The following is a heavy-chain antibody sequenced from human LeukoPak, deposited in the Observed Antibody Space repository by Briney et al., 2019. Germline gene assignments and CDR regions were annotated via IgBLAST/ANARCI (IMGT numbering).Heavy chain of an antibody. V-gene: IGHV1-2*02. Sequence: ASVKVSCKASGYTFTGYYIHWVRQAPGQGLEWMGWINPNSGDTNYAQKFQGRVTMTRDTSISTAYMELSRLTSDDTAFYYCARGSYDSSDFEYFHHWGQGALLTVSS. CDR3: ARGSYDSSDFEYFHH. CDR1: GYTFTGYY. D-gene: IGHD3-22*01. CDR2: INPNSGDT. J-gene: IGHJ1*01.